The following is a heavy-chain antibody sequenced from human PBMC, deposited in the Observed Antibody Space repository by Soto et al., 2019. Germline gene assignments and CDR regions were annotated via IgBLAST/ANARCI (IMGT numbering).Heavy chain of an antibody. CDR3: ATDPYDYGDYVLPL. D-gene: IGHD4-17*01. CDR2: MNPNSGNT. CDR1: GYTFTSYD. Sequence: QVQLVQSGAEVKKPGASVKVSCKASGYTFTSYDINWVRQATGQGLEWMGWMNPNSGNTGYAQKFQGRVTMTRNTSISTAYMELRRLRSDDTAVYYCATDPYDYGDYVLPLWGQGTRVTVSS. V-gene: IGHV1-8*01. J-gene: IGHJ4*02.